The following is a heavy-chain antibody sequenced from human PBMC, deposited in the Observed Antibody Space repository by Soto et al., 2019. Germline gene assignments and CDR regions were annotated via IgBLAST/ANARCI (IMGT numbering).Heavy chain of an antibody. CDR3: ARVRKGVTTIRKYSMDV. Sequence: SETLSLTCAVYGGSFRSFYWSWIRQPPGKGLEWIGEIIHSGSTNYNPSLESRVTISLDTSKNQFSLKVGSVIAADTAVYYCARVRKGVTTIRKYSMDVWGQGTTVTVSS. D-gene: IGHD4-17*01. CDR2: IIHSGST. J-gene: IGHJ6*02. V-gene: IGHV4-34*12. CDR1: GGSFRSFY.